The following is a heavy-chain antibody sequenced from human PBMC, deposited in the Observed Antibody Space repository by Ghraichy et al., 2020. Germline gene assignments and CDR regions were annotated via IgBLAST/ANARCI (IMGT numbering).Heavy chain of an antibody. Sequence: SQTLSLTCTVSGASISSYFWSWIRQPAGKGLEWIGRIYTSGNTDYNPSLRSRITLSVDTSKNQFSLQLSSVTAADTAVYFCAMDIGSYTHLGDYWGQGTLVTVSS. V-gene: IGHV4-4*07. CDR3: AMDIGSYTHLGDY. D-gene: IGHD1-26*01. CDR2: IYTSGNT. CDR1: GASISSYF. J-gene: IGHJ4*02.